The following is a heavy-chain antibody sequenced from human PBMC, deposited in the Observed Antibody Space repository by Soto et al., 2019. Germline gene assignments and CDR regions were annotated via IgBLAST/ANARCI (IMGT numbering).Heavy chain of an antibody. CDR3: ARRSGYAFDI. CDR1: GGSISSGGYS. CDR2: IYHSGST. Sequence: SETLSLTCAVSGGSISSGGYSWSWIRQPPGKGLEWIGYIYHSGSTNYNPSLKSRVTISVDTSKNQFSLKLSSVTAADTAVYYCARRSGYAFDIWDQRTMVTVSS. V-gene: IGHV4-61*08. J-gene: IGHJ3*02.